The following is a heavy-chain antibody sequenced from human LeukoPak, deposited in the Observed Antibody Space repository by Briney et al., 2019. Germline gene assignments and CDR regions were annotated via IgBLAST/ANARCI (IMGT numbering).Heavy chain of an antibody. CDR3: ARGGYYGDYGY. CDR2: INYSGST. Sequence: PSETLSLTCAVYGGSFSGYYWSWLRQPPGKGLEWFGEINYSGSTNYNPSLKTRVPISVDTSENQFSLKLSSVTPGDASVFFCARGGYYGDYGYWGQGTLVTVSS. D-gene: IGHD4-17*01. J-gene: IGHJ4*02. V-gene: IGHV4-34*01. CDR1: GGSFSGYY.